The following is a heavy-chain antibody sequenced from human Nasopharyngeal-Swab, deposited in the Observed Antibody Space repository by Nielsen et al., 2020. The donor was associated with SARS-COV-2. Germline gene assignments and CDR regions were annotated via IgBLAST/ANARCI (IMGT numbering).Heavy chain of an antibody. V-gene: IGHV3-30*04. Sequence: GGSLRLSCAASGFSFSTYAMNWVRQAPGKGLEWVALMSNDGGGKYYADSVKGRFTISRDNSKNTLYLQMNSLRTEDTAMYYCARDPRPLAAAGYLVAFDIWGQGTMVTVSS. CDR1: GFSFSTYA. CDR3: ARDPRPLAAAGYLVAFDI. J-gene: IGHJ3*02. D-gene: IGHD6-13*01. CDR2: MSNDGGGK.